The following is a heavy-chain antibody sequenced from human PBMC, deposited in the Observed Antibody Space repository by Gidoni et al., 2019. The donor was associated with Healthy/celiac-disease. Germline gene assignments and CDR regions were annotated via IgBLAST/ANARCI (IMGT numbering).Heavy chain of an antibody. CDR3: ARGFYGSGSYYLYYFDY. V-gene: IGHV3-21*01. D-gene: IGHD3-10*01. CDR1: GFTFSSYS. J-gene: IGHJ4*02. CDR2: ISSSSSYI. Sequence: EVQLVESGGGLVKPGGSLRLSCAASGFTFSSYSRNWVRQAPGKGLEWVSSISSSSSYIYYADSVKGRFTISRDKAKNSLYLQMNSLRAEDTAVYYCARGFYGSGSYYLYYFDYWGQGTLVTVSS.